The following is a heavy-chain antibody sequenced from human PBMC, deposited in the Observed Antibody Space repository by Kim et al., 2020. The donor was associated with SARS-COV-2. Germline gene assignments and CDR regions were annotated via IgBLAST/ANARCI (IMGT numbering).Heavy chain of an antibody. CDR1: GGSISSYY. CDR3: ARSNSSSWHYYYYYYGMDV. J-gene: IGHJ6*02. V-gene: IGHV4-59*01. Sequence: SETLSLTCTVSGGSISSYYWSWIRQPPGKGLEWIGYIYYSGSTNYNPSLKSRVTISVDTSKNQFSLKLSSVTAADTAVYYCARSNSSSWHYYYYYYGMDVWGQGTTVTVSS. CDR2: IYYSGST. D-gene: IGHD6-13*01.